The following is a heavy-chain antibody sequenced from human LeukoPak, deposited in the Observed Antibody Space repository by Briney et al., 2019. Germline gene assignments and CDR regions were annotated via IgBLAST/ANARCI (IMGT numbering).Heavy chain of an antibody. D-gene: IGHD6-13*01. CDR2: IYYSRST. CDR3: ARAAAAGTYYFDY. J-gene: IGHJ4*02. CDR1: GGSISSYY. V-gene: IGHV4-59*01. Sequence: PSETLSLTCTVSGGSISSYYWSWIRQPPGKGLEWIGYIYYSRSTNYNPSLKSRVTTSVDTSKNQFSLKLSSVTAADTAVYYCARAAAAGTYYFDYWGQGTLVTVSS.